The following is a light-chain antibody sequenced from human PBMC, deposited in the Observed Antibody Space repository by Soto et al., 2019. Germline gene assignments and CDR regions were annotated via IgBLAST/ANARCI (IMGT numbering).Light chain of an antibody. CDR1: QSISSW. J-gene: IGKJ1*01. CDR2: DAS. CDR3: QQYNSYWT. V-gene: IGKV1-5*01. Sequence: DIQMTQSPSTLSASVGDRVTITCRARQSISSWLAWYQQKPGKAPKLLIYDASSLESGVPSRFSGRGSVTEFTLTISSLQPDDFATYYCQQYNSYWTFGQGTKVEIK.